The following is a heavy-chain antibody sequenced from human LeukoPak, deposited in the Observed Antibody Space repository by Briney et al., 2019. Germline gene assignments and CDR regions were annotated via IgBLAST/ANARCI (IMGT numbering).Heavy chain of an antibody. CDR1: GFTFSSYG. J-gene: IGHJ5*02. Sequence: GGSLRLSCAASGFTFSSYGMHWVRQAPGKGLEWVAVIWYDGSNKYYADSVKGRFTISRDNSKNTLYLQMNSLRAEDTAVYYCASQGPYSSSWYIRGWFDPWGQGTLVTVSS. CDR3: ASQGPYSSSWYIRGWFDP. CDR2: IWYDGSNK. V-gene: IGHV3-33*01. D-gene: IGHD6-13*01.